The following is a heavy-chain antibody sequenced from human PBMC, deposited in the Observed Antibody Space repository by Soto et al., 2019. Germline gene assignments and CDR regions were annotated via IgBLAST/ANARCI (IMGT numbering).Heavy chain of an antibody. D-gene: IGHD6-19*01. Sequence: RASVKVSSKASGYSFTAYCVHWVRQAPGQGLEWMGWINPNSVGTNYAQRFQGRVAMTTDTSTNTAYTELNSLKSDDTALYFCARSSATYSGYDYWGRVPQVAVSS. CDR2: INPNSVGT. J-gene: IGHJ4*01. CDR1: GYSFTAYC. V-gene: IGHV1-2*02. CDR3: ARSSATYSGYDY.